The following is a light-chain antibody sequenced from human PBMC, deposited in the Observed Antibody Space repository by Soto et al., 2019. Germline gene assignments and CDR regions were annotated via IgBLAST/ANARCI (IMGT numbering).Light chain of an antibody. Sequence: EIVFTQSPCTLSLSPGERATLSCRASQSVSNNYLAWYQQKPGQAPRLLLFVASSRAAGIPDRFSGSGSGTDFTLTISKLEPEDFAVYFCHQYHRSPRTFGQGTKVDI. CDR1: QSVSNNY. V-gene: IGKV3-20*01. J-gene: IGKJ1*01. CDR2: VAS. CDR3: HQYHRSPRT.